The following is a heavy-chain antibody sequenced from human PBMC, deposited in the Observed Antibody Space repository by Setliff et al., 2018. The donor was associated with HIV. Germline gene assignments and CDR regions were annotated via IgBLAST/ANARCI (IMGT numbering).Heavy chain of an antibody. D-gene: IGHD2-2*01. CDR3: ARAFCSSTSCYGGGDSFDI. Sequence: SETLSLTCTVSGGSMRSTTYYWGWVRQPPGKGLEWIGNVHFSGTTYYNPSLKSRVAISLDTSKNQFSLKLSSVTAADTAVYYCARAFCSSTSCYGGGDSFDIWGQGTMVTVSS. J-gene: IGHJ3*02. CDR1: GGSMRSTTYY. V-gene: IGHV4-39*07. CDR2: VHFSGTT.